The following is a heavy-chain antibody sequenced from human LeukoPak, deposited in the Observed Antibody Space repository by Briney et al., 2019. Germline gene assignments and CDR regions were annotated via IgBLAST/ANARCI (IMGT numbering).Heavy chain of an antibody. Sequence: ASVKVSCKASGYTFTSYGISWVRQAPGQGLEWMGWISAYNGNTNYAQKLQGSVTMTTDTTTSTAYMELRSQRYGDTAVYYCARDSSLIAAAGPNWFDPWGQGTLVTVFS. D-gene: IGHD6-13*01. CDR1: GYTFTSYG. J-gene: IGHJ5*02. CDR3: ARDSSLIAAAGPNWFDP. V-gene: IGHV1-18*01. CDR2: ISAYNGNT.